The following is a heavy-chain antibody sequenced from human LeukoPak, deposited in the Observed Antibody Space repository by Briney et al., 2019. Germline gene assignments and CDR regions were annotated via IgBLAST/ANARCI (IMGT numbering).Heavy chain of an antibody. V-gene: IGHV3-13*05. J-gene: IGHJ2*01. D-gene: IGHD3-10*01. CDR1: GFTFSSYD. CDR2: IGTAGDP. Sequence: GGSLRLSCAASGFTFSSYDMHWVRQATGKGLEWVSAIGTAGDPYYPGPVKGRFTISRENAKNSLYLQMNSLRAGDTAVYYCARSVTYYYGSGSYWYFDLWGRGTLVTVSS. CDR3: ARSVTYYYGSGSYWYFDL.